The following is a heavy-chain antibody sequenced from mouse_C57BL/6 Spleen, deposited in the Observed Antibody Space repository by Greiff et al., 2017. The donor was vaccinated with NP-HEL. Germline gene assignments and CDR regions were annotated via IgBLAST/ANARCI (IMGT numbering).Heavy chain of an antibody. D-gene: IGHD1-1*01. V-gene: IGHV1-26*01. CDR3: ARSTYYGSRYYFDY. Sequence: EVQLQQSGPELVKPGASVKISCKASGYTFTDYYMNWVKQSHGKSLEWIGDINPNNGGTSYNQKFKGKATLTVDKSSSTAYMELRSLTSEDSAVYYCARSTYYGSRYYFDYWGQGTTLTVSS. J-gene: IGHJ2*01. CDR1: GYTFTDYY. CDR2: INPNNGGT.